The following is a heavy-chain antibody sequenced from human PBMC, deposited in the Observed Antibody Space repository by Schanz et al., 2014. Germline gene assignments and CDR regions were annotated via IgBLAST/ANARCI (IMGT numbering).Heavy chain of an antibody. V-gene: IGHV3-66*01. D-gene: IGHD6-25*01. CDR2: IYIGGNT. CDR3: AKVRYSSGWRGDYFDE. J-gene: IGHJ4*02. CDR1: GFTFSSYS. Sequence: EVQLVESGGGLVQPGGSLRLSCTASGFTFSSYSMNWVRQAPGKGLEWVSFIYIGGNTYYADSVKGRFTISRDNSKNTVYIQMNSLRAEDTAVYYCAKVRYSSGWRGDYFDEWGQGTLVTVAS.